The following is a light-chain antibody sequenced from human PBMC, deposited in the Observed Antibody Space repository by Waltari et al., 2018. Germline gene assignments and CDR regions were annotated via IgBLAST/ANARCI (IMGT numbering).Light chain of an antibody. Sequence: QLVLTQSPSASASLGASVKLTCTLSSGHSSSAIAWHQQQPAKGPRYLMKVNSDGSHKKGDGIPDRFSGSSSGTERYLTISSLQSEDEADYYCQTWGTGIQVFGGGTKLTVL. CDR2: VNSDGSH. CDR3: QTWGTGIQV. V-gene: IGLV4-69*01. CDR1: SGHSSSA. J-gene: IGLJ2*01.